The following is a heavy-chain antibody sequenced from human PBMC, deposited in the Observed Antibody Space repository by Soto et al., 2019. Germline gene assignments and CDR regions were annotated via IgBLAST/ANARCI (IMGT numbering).Heavy chain of an antibody. CDR3: ASAPEKLLIQPKFDY. V-gene: IGHV6-1*01. J-gene: IGHJ4*02. Sequence: SQTLSLTCAISGDSVSSDSVAWIWIRQSPSRGLEWLGRTYYRSKWYHDYALSVKSRITINADTSKNHFSLQLSSVAPEDTAVYYCASAPEKLLIQPKFDYWGQGALVTVSS. D-gene: IGHD5-18*01. CDR2: TYYRSKWYH. CDR1: GDSVSSDSVA.